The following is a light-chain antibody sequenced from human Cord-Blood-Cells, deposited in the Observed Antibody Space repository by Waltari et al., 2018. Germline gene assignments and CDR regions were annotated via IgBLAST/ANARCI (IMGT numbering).Light chain of an antibody. CDR3: NSRDSRGNHWV. V-gene: IGLV3-19*01. J-gene: IGLJ3*02. CDR1: SLRSYY. CDR2: GKN. Sequence: SSELTQDPAVSVALGQTVRITCQGDSLRSYYASWYQQKPGQAPVLVSYGKNNRRSGIPDRFSGSSSGNTASLTIAGAQAEDEADYYCNSRDSRGNHWVFGGGTKLTVL.